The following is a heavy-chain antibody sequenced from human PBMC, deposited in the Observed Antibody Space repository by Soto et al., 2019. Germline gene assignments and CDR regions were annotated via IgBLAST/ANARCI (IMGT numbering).Heavy chain of an antibody. CDR3: ARGPLVVLTYVES. Sequence: QVQLVQSGTEVKKPGSSVKVSCKASGGTFRNYPINWVRQAPGQGLEWMGSIFPLTDIPDYAQNFQARLRIKAEKSTRTAYMELSRLTSDDKAMYFCARGPLVVLTYVESWGQGTFVPVSS. J-gene: IGHJ5*02. V-gene: IGHV1-69*02. D-gene: IGHD3-3*01. CDR1: GGTFRNYP. CDR2: IFPLTDIP.